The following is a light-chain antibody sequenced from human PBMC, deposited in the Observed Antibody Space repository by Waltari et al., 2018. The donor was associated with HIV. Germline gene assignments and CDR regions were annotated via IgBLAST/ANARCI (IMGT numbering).Light chain of an antibody. CDR3: YSAADNMGV. CDR2: KDN. J-gene: IGLJ3*02. Sequence: SYELTQPSSVSVSPGQTTRITCSGDVLAQSYARWCQQKPGQAPVVMMYKDNERPSGIPERFSGSSSGTTVTLTISGAQIEDEADYYCYSAADNMGVFGGGTKLTVL. V-gene: IGLV3-27*01. CDR1: VLAQSY.